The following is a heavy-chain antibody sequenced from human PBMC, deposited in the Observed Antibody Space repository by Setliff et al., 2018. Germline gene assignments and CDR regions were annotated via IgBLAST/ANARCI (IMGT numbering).Heavy chain of an antibody. CDR3: ARRRYYDSSGYYYFDY. Sequence: GESLKISCKGSGYNFTSYWIGWVRQMPGKGLEWMGIIYPGDSDTRYSPSFQGQVTISADKSISTAYLQWSSLKASDTAMYYCARRRYYDSSGYYYFDYWGQGTLVTVSS. CDR1: GYNFTSYW. V-gene: IGHV5-51*01. D-gene: IGHD3-22*01. CDR2: IYPGDSDT. J-gene: IGHJ4*02.